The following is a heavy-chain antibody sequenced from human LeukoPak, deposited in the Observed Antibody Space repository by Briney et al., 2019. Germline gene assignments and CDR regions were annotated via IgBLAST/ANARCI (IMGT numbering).Heavy chain of an antibody. CDR3: ARYYYGSGSYPDAYYYYGMDV. Sequence: SQTLSRTCTVSGGSISSGGYYWSWIRQHPGKGLEWIGYIYYSGSTYYNPSLKSRVTISVDTSKNQFSLKLSSVTAADTAVYYCARYYYGSGSYPDAYYYYGMDVWGKGTTVTVSS. J-gene: IGHJ6*04. D-gene: IGHD3-10*01. CDR1: GGSISSGGYY. V-gene: IGHV4-31*03. CDR2: IYYSGST.